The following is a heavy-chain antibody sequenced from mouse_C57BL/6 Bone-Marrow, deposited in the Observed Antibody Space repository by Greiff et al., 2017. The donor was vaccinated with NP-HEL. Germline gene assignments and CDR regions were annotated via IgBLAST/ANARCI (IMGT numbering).Heavy chain of an antibody. D-gene: IGHD2-2*01. Sequence: QVQLKQPGTELVKPGASVKLSCKASGYTFTSYWMHWVKQRPGQGLEWIGNINPSNGGTNYNEKFKRKATLSVDHSSSTAYIQLSSLTSEDSAVYYCVRTGVYGYDWFAYWGQGTLVTVSA. CDR3: VRTGVYGYDWFAY. V-gene: IGHV1-53*01. CDR2: INPSNGGT. CDR1: GYTFTSYW. J-gene: IGHJ3*01.